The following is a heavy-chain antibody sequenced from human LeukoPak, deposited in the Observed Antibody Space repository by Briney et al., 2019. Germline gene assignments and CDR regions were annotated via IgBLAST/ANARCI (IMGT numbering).Heavy chain of an antibody. CDR3: ARGGYTSSWSLSGDWFDP. Sequence: GGSLRLSCAASGFTFSSYGMHWVRQAPGKGLEWVAFIRYDGSNKYYADSVKGRFTISRDNSKSTLYLQMNSLRPEDTAAYFCARGGYTSSWSLSGDWFDPWGQGTLVTVSS. V-gene: IGHV3-30*02. D-gene: IGHD6-13*01. J-gene: IGHJ5*02. CDR2: IRYDGSNK. CDR1: GFTFSSYG.